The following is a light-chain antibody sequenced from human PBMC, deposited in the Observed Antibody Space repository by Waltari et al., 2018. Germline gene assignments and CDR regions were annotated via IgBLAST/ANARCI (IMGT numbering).Light chain of an antibody. J-gene: IGKJ1*01. Sequence: VLTQSPGTLALSPGERATISCRASQRVGKYLACYQQKPRQAPRLLIYLASTSAPGIPDRFSCSGSWTDFSLTISRLEPQDFAVYDCQKYDSIPAKFGQGTKVEIK. CDR2: LAS. V-gene: IGKV3-20*01. CDR3: QKYDSIPAK. CDR1: QRVGKY.